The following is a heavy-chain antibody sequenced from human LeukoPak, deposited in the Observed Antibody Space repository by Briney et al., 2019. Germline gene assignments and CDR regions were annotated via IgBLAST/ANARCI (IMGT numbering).Heavy chain of an antibody. CDR1: GYSFTGHW. J-gene: IGHJ4*02. CDR2: IYPGDSDT. Sequence: GESLKISCQGSGYSFTGHWIGWVRQMPGKGLEWVGIIYPGDSDTRYSPSFQGQVTISADRSISTAYLQWSSVKASDSAMYYCAGRKGYDFDNSGYTFDYWGQGTLVTVSS. D-gene: IGHD3-22*01. V-gene: IGHV5-51*01. CDR3: AGRKGYDFDNSGYTFDY.